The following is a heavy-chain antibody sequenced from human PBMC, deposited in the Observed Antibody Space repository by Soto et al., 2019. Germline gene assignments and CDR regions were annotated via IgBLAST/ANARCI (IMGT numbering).Heavy chain of an antibody. CDR2: INPSGGST. CDR1: GYTFTSYY. J-gene: IGHJ6*04. Sequence: ASVKVSCKASGYTFTSYYMHWVREAPGQGLEWMGIINPSGGSTSYAQKFQGRVTMTRDTSTSTVYMELSSLRSEDTAVYYCASGSSGDGMDVWGKGTTVTVSS. CDR3: ASGSSGDGMDV. D-gene: IGHD1-1*01. V-gene: IGHV1-46*01.